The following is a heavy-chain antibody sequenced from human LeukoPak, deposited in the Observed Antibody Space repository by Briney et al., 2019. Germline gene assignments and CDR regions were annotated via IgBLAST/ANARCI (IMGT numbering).Heavy chain of an antibody. CDR3: AKSQPDYYDSSGYYWVPYFDY. V-gene: IGHV3-23*01. D-gene: IGHD3-22*01. CDR1: GFTFSSYA. Sequence: GGSLRLSCGASGFTFSSYAMSWVRQAPGKGLEWVSAISGSGGSTYYADSVKGRFTISRDNSKNTLYLQMNSLRAEDTAVYYCAKSQPDYYDSSGYYWVPYFDYWGQGTLATVSS. J-gene: IGHJ4*02. CDR2: ISGSGGST.